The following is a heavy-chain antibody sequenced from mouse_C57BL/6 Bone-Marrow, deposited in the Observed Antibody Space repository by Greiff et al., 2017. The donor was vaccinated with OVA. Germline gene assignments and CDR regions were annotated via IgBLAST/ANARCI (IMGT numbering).Heavy chain of an antibody. Sequence: QVQLQQPGAELVKPGASVKLSCKASGYTFTSYWMHWVKQRPGQGLEWIGMIHPNSGSTNYNEKFKSKATLTVDKSSSTAYMQLSSLTSEDSAVYYCAREGGYYYGSSYENFDVWGTGTTVTASS. CDR3: AREGGYYYGSSYENFDV. CDR1: GYTFTSYW. V-gene: IGHV1-64*01. J-gene: IGHJ1*03. D-gene: IGHD1-1*01. CDR2: IHPNSGST.